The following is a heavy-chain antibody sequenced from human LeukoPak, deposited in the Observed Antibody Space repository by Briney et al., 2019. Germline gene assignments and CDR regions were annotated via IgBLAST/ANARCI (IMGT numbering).Heavy chain of an antibody. J-gene: IGHJ6*03. Sequence: GESLKISCKGSGYSFTSYWIGWVRQMPGKGLEWMGIIYPGDSDTRYSPSFQGQVTISADKSISTAYLQWSSLKASDTAMYYCAREPIHLKPDDDYYYYYMDVWGKGTTVTVSS. CDR1: GYSFTSYW. CDR2: IYPGDSDT. V-gene: IGHV5-51*01. D-gene: IGHD3-16*01. CDR3: AREPIHLKPDDDYYYYYMDV.